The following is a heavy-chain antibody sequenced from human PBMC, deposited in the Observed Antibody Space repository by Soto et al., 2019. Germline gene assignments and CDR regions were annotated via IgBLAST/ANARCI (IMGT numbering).Heavy chain of an antibody. D-gene: IGHD2-2*01. CDR3: ARTIVVVPAASPYYYYGMDV. CDR2: INPSGGST. Sequence: ASVKVSCKASGYTFTSYYMHWVRQAPGQGLEWMGIINPSGGSTSYAQKFQGRVTMTRDTSTSTVHMELSSLRSEDTAVYYCARTIVVVPAASPYYYYGMDVWGQGTTVTVSS. V-gene: IGHV1-46*01. J-gene: IGHJ6*02. CDR1: GYTFTSYY.